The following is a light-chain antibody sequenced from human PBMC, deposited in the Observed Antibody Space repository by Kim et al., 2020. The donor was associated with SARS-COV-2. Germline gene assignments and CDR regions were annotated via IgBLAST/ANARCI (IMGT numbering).Light chain of an antibody. Sequence: SASVGDRVNITCRASQNMNRYLNWYQQKPEKAPKLLIYAASSLQSGVPSRFSGSGSGTDFTLTISSLQPEDCATYYCKQTYNSPPTFGQGTKLE. CDR1: QNMNRY. CDR2: AAS. V-gene: IGKV1-39*01. CDR3: KQTYNSPPT. J-gene: IGKJ2*01.